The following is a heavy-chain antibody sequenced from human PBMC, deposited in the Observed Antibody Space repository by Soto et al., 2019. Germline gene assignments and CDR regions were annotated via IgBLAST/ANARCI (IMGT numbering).Heavy chain of an antibody. Sequence: QVHLVQSGAEVKKPGASVKVSCEGSGYGFTTHGITWVRQAPGQGLEWMAWISAHNGNTNYAQKLQGRVTVTRDTSTSTAYMELRRLRSDDTAVYYCARGRYGDYWGQGALVTVSS. CDR1: GYGFTTHG. D-gene: IGHD1-1*01. CDR2: ISAHNGNT. CDR3: ARGRYGDY. V-gene: IGHV1-18*01. J-gene: IGHJ4*02.